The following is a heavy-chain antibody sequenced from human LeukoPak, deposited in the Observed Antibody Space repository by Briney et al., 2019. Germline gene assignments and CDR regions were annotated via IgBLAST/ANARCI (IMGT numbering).Heavy chain of an antibody. Sequence: PSETLSLTCTVSGGSISSDYWDWIRQPPGKGLEWIGTIYYSGTTYYNPSLKSRVTISVDTSRNQFSLKLSSVTATDTAVYYCARMIGDDAFDIWGQGTMVTVSS. CDR1: GGSISSDY. CDR3: ARMIGDDAFDI. CDR2: IYYSGTT. J-gene: IGHJ3*02. D-gene: IGHD3-22*01. V-gene: IGHV4-39*01.